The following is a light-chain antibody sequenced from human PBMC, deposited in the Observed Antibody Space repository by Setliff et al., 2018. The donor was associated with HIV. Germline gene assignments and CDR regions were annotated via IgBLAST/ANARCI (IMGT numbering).Light chain of an antibody. CDR2: DVS. V-gene: IGLV2-14*03. J-gene: IGLJ1*01. Sequence: ALTQPASVSGSPGQSITISCTGTSSDVGGYNYVSWYQQHPGKAPKLRIYDVSNRPSGVSNRFSGSKSGNTASLTISGLQAEDEADYYCSSYTSTSTLFVFGTGTKVT. CDR3: SSYTSTSTLFV. CDR1: SSDVGGYNY.